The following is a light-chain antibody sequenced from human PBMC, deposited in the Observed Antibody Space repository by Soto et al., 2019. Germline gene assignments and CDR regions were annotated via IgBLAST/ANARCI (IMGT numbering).Light chain of an antibody. V-gene: IGKV3-20*01. J-gene: IGKJ1*01. CDR2: GAS. CDR3: QQYGSSGT. CDR1: ESVSNNY. Sequence: EMVLPQCPGTLYLSPGEGATLSCRASESVSNNYLASYQQTPGQAPRLLIYGASNRATGIPDRFSGSGAWTDITITSRRLEEDNFAVYYCQQYGSSGTFGQGTKVDIK.